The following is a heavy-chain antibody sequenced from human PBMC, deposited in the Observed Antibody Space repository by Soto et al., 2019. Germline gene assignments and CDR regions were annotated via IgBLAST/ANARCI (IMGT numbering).Heavy chain of an antibody. J-gene: IGHJ2*01. CDR2: INHSGST. CDR3: ARGGITGTYWYFDL. V-gene: IGHV4-34*01. D-gene: IGHD1-7*01. CDR1: GGSISSYY. Sequence: PSETLSLTCTVSGGSISSYYWRWIRQPPGKGLEWIGEINHSGSTNYNPSLKSRVTISVDTSKNQFSLKLSSVTAADTAVYYCARGGITGTYWYFDLWGRGTLVTVSS.